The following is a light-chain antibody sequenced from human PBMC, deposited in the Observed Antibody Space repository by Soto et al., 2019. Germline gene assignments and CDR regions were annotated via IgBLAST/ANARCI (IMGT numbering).Light chain of an antibody. J-gene: IGKJ1*01. CDR3: QQHGTT. V-gene: IGKV3-20*01. CDR2: GAS. Sequence: EIVLTQSPGTLSLSPGERATLSCRASQSVSSSYLAWYQQKPGQAPRLLIYGASTRAPGFPARFSGSGSGTDFTLTISRLEPEDSAVYYCQQHGTTFGQGTKVDIK. CDR1: QSVSSSY.